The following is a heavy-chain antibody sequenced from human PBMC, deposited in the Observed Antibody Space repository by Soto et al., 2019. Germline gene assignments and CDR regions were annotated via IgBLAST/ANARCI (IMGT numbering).Heavy chain of an antibody. CDR2: IVASGGIT. J-gene: IGHJ4*02. CDR1: RFTFSSYP. CDR3: AKNSAATIRVGYDY. D-gene: IGHD5-12*01. Sequence: GGSLRLSCAASRFTFSSYPMSWVRQAPGQGLEWVSGIVASGGITYYADSVKGRFTISRDNSKNTLYLQMNSLRAEDTAVYYCAKNSAATIRVGYDYWGQGTLVTVSS. V-gene: IGHV3-23*01.